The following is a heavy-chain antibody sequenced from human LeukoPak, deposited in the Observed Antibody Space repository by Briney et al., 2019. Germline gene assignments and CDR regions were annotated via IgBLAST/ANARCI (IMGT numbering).Heavy chain of an antibody. D-gene: IGHD6-19*01. CDR1: GGSFSGYY. V-gene: IGHV4-34*01. Sequence: PSETLSLTCAVYGGSFSGYYWSWIRQPPGKGLEWIGEINHSGSTTYNPPLKRRVTISVDTSKNQFSLKVGSVTAGDTAVYYGASVGGWYFNYWGQGTLVTVSS. J-gene: IGHJ4*02. CDR3: ASVGGWYFNY. CDR2: INHSGST.